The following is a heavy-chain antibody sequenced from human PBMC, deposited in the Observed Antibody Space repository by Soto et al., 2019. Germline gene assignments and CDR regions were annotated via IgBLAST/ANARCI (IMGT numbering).Heavy chain of an antibody. CDR1: GYTLTELS. CDR2: FDPEDGET. J-gene: IGHJ6*02. Sequence: GASVKVSCKVSGYTLTELSMHWVRQAPGKGLEWMGGFDPEDGETIYAQKFQGRVTMTEDTSTDTAYMELSSLRSEDTAVYYCATDPLMAAAGTSYYYYGMDVWGQGTTVTVS. D-gene: IGHD6-13*01. CDR3: ATDPLMAAAGTSYYYYGMDV. V-gene: IGHV1-24*01.